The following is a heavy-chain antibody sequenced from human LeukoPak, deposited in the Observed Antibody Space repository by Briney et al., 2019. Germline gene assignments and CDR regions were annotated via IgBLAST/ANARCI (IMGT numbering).Heavy chain of an antibody. CDR3: ARENYGDYYYYYGMDV. V-gene: IGHV3-74*01. CDR2: INSDGSST. J-gene: IGHJ6*02. D-gene: IGHD4-17*01. Sequence: GGSLRPSCAASGFTFSSYWMHWVRQAPGKGLVWVSRINSDGSSTSYADSVKGRFTISRDNAKNTLYLQMNSLRAEDTAVYYCARENYGDYYYYYGMDVWGQGTTVTVSS. CDR1: GFTFSSYW.